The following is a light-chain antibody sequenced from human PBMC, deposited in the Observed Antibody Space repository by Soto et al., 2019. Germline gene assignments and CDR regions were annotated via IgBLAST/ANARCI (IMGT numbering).Light chain of an antibody. CDR3: QQYRYLPIT. V-gene: IGKV1-33*01. Sequence: DIQMTQSPSSLSASIGDRVAITCQASQDIKESLNWYQQKPGKAPKLLIFDAFNLKTGVPSRFSGSRSGTDFTFTISSLQPEDIATYYCQQYRYLPITFGQGTRLEIK. CDR2: DAF. CDR1: QDIKES. J-gene: IGKJ5*01.